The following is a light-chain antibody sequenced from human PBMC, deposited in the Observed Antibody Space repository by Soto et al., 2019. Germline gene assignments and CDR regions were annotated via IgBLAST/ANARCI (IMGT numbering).Light chain of an antibody. CDR3: SFYITSSPYVV. Sequence: QSALTQPASVSGSPGQSITISCTGTSSDVGGYNYVSWYQQHPGKAPKLMIYEVSNRPSGVSNRFSGSKSGNRASLTISGFRVGGVAVFCCSFYITSSPYVVFGGGTKLTVL. CDR2: EVS. J-gene: IGLJ2*01. CDR1: SSDVGGYNY. V-gene: IGLV2-14*01.